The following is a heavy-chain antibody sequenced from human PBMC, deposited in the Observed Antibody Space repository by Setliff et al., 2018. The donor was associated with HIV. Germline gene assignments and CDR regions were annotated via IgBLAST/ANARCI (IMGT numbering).Heavy chain of an antibody. CDR3: ARDPTRSHTTMRNDAFDI. CDR2: ISAYNGYT. CDR1: GYDFNIYG. D-gene: IGHD3-22*01. Sequence: ASVKVSCKASGYDFNIYGISWVRQAPGQGLEWMGWISAYNGYTIYAQRLQGRVTMTTDTSTSTAYMDLRSLTSDDTAVHYCARDPTRSHTTMRNDAFDIWGQGTMVTVSS. V-gene: IGHV1-18*01. J-gene: IGHJ3*02.